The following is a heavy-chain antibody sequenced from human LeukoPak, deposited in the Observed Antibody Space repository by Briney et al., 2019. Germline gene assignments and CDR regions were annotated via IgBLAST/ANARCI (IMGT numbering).Heavy chain of an antibody. V-gene: IGHV1-69*04. CDR2: IIPILGIA. Sequence: SVKVSCKASGGTFSSYTISWVRQAPGQGLEWMGRIIPILGIANYAQKCQGRVTITADKSTSTAYMELSSLRSEDTAVYYCARDDSSSYYYFDYWGQGTLVTVSS. J-gene: IGHJ4*02. CDR3: ARDDSSSYYYFDY. D-gene: IGHD6-6*01. CDR1: GGTFSSYT.